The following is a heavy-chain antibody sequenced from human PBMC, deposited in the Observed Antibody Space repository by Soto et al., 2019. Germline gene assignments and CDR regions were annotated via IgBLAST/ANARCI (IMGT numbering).Heavy chain of an antibody. Sequence: PGESLKISCKGSGYSFTSYWMSWVRQAPGKGLEWVGRIKSKRDGGTTDYAAPVKGRFTIPRDDSKNMLFLQMDSLKIEDTAVYYCSTDEWEWGQGALVTVSS. CDR3: STDEWE. CDR1: GYSFTSYW. J-gene: IGHJ4*01. CDR2: IKSKRDGGTT. V-gene: IGHV3-15*05. D-gene: IGHD1-26*01.